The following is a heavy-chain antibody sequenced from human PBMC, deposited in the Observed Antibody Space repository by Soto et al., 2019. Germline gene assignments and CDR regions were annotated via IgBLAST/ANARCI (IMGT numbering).Heavy chain of an antibody. Sequence: GGSLRLSCAASGFTFSSYAMSWVRQAPGKGLEWVSGISGRGGSTYYADSVKGRFTISRDNSNNTLYLQMNSLRAEDTAVYYCAKCGYCASSSCYYYYMDVWGEGTAVTVSS. D-gene: IGHD2-15*01. V-gene: IGHV3-23*01. CDR3: AKCGYCASSSCYYYYMDV. CDR2: ISGRGGST. J-gene: IGHJ6*03. CDR1: GFTFSSYA.